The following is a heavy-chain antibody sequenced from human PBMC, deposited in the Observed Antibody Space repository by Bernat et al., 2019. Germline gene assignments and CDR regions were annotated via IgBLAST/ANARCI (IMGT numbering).Heavy chain of an antibody. J-gene: IGHJ4*02. CDR3: ARGARSGSYCRTNRGHFDY. CDR1: GGSFSGYY. Sequence: QVQLQQWGAGLLKPSETLSLTCAVYGGSFSGYYWSWIRQPPGKGLEWIGEINHSGSTNYNPSLKSRVTISVETSKNQFSRKLSSVTAADAAVYYCARGARSGSYCRTNRGHFDYWGQGTLVTVSS. V-gene: IGHV4-34*01. D-gene: IGHD3-10*01. CDR2: INHSGST.